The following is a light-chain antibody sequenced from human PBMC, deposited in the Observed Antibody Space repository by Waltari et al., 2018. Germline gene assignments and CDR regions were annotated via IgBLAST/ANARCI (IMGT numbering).Light chain of an antibody. Sequence: QSALTQPASVSGSPGQSITISCTATSSHVGSYKFVSWYPQSPGKAPKFLIYEVTKRPSGVSNRFSGSKAGNTASLTISGLQAEDEADYYCCSYAGDRTFVFGTGTKVTVL. V-gene: IGLV2-23*02. CDR2: EVT. CDR1: SSHVGSYKF. J-gene: IGLJ1*01. CDR3: CSYAGDRTFV.